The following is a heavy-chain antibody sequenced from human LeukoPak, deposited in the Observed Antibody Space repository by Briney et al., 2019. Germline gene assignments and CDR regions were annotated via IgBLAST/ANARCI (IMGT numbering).Heavy chain of an antibody. CDR2: IYPGDSDT. J-gene: IGHJ4*02. Sequence: GESLKISCKGSGYSFTSYWIGWVRQMPGKGLEWMGIIYPGDSDTRYSPSFQGQVTISADKSISTAYLQWSSLKASDTAMYYCARARDYYDSSGSSRCYSDYWGQGTLVTVSS. CDR1: GYSFTSYW. V-gene: IGHV5-51*01. D-gene: IGHD3-22*01. CDR3: ARARDYYDSSGSSRCYSDY.